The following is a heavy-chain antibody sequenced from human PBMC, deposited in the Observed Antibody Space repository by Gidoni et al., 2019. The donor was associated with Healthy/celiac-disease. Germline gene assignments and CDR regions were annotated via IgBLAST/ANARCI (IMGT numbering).Heavy chain of an antibody. V-gene: IGHV3-11*01. CDR2: ISSSGSTI. D-gene: IGHD3-16*02. Sequence: QVQLVESGGGLVKPGGSLRLSCAASGFTFSDYYMSWIRPAPGKGLEWVSYISSSGSTIYYADSVKGRFTSSRDNAKNSLYLQMNSLRAEDTAVYYCARDRLGEEGYVWGSYRYTRDYAFDIWGQGTMVTVSS. CDR3: ARDRLGEEGYVWGSYRYTRDYAFDI. CDR1: GFTFSDYY. J-gene: IGHJ3*02.